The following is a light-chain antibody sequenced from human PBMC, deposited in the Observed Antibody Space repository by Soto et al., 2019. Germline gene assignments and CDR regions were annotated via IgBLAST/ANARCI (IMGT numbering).Light chain of an antibody. Sequence: QSALTQPPSVSAAPGQKVTISCSGSSSNIGNNYVSWYQQLPGTAPKLLIYDNNQRPSGIPDRLSGSKSGTSATLGITGLQTGDEADYYCGTWDSSLGAYVFGTGTKVTVL. CDR2: DNN. CDR1: SSNIGNNY. J-gene: IGLJ1*01. V-gene: IGLV1-51*01. CDR3: GTWDSSLGAYV.